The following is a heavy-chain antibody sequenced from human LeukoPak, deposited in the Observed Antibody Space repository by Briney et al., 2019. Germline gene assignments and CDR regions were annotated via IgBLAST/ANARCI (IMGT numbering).Heavy chain of an antibody. CDR2: IYYSGST. J-gene: IGHJ3*02. D-gene: IGHD2-21*01. Sequence: SETLSLTCTVSGGSTSSYYWSWIRQPPGKGLEWIGYIYYSGSTYYNPSLKSRVTISVDTSKNQFSLKLTSVTAADTAVYSCARTTSDRADGGCYCYSWAGPDAFD. V-gene: IGHV4-59*01. CDR1: GGSTSSYY. CDR3: ARTTSDRADGGCYCYSWAGPDAFD.